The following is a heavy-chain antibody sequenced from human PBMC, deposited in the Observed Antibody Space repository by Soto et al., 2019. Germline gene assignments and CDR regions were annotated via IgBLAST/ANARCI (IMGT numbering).Heavy chain of an antibody. CDR3: ATAKWVFGVETYTEPTFDY. CDR1: GYTLTELS. D-gene: IGHD3-3*01. Sequence: GASVKVSCKVSGYTLTELSMHWVRQAPGKGLEWMGGFDPEDGETIYAQKFQGRVTMTEDTSTDTAYMELSSLRSEDTAVYYCATAKWVFGVETYTEPTFDYWGQGTLVTVSS. V-gene: IGHV1-24*01. CDR2: FDPEDGET. J-gene: IGHJ4*02.